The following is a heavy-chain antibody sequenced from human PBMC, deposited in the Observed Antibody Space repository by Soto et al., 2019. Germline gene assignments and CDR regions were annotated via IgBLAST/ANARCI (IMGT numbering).Heavy chain of an antibody. CDR1: GFTFSDHY. CDR3: ARRITGTPPADGWS. D-gene: IGHD1-7*01. Sequence: EVQLVESGGDLVQPGGSLRLSCAVSGFTFSDHYMDWVRQAPGKGLEWVGRIRNIANSYTTDYAASVKGRFTISRDDSKTSQYRQLSGLKTEDTAMYYCARRITGTPPADGWSWGQGPLVTVSS. J-gene: IGHJ5*02. V-gene: IGHV3-72*01. CDR2: IRNIANSYTT.